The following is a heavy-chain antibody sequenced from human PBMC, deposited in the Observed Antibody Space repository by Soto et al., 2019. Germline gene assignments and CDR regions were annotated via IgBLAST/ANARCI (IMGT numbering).Heavy chain of an antibody. D-gene: IGHD6-6*01. J-gene: IGHJ5*02. Sequence: GSLRLSCAASGFTVSSNYMSWVRQAPGKGLEWVSVIYSGGSTYYADSVKGRFTISRDNSKNTLYLQMNSLRAEDTAVYYCAREMYSSSSWSDWFDPWGQGTLVTVSS. CDR1: GFTVSSNY. CDR3: AREMYSSSSWSDWFDP. CDR2: IYSGGST. V-gene: IGHV3-53*01.